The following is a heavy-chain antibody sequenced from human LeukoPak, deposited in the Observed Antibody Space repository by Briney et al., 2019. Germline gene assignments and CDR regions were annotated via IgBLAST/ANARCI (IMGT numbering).Heavy chain of an antibody. V-gene: IGHV3-53*01. CDR1: GLTVSSNY. Sequence: GGSLRLSCAASGLTVSSNYMSWLRPAPARGLAGVSVICSGGSTYYAASVKGRFTSSRDTSNNALYLQMNSLRAEDTAVYYCARGVIDVYSRTRRLDSWGQGTLVTVSS. D-gene: IGHD4-11*01. CDR3: ARGVIDVYSRTRRLDS. J-gene: IGHJ4*02. CDR2: ICSGGST.